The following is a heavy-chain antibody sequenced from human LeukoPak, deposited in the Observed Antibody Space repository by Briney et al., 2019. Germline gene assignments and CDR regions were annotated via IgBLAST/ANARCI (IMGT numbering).Heavy chain of an antibody. V-gene: IGHV3-23*01. J-gene: IGHJ4*02. Sequence: GGSLRLSCAASGFTFSSYAMSWVRQAPGKGLEWVSAISGSGGSTYYADSVKGRFTISRDNSKNTLYLQMNSLRAEDTAVYYCAKDTPGVIAVAAARRTPIDYWGQGTLVTVSS. CDR2: ISGSGGST. CDR1: GFTFSSYA. D-gene: IGHD6-19*01. CDR3: AKDTPGVIAVAAARRTPIDY.